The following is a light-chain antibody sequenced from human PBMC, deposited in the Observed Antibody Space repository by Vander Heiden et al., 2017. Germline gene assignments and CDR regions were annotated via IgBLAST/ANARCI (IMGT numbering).Light chain of an antibody. CDR3: MQALQTPLT. CDR2: LGS. CDR1: QSFLHSNGHNY. Sequence: EIVLTQSPPSLPVTPGEQASSSCRSIQSFLHSNGHNYLGWYVQKPGQSPQLLHHLGSTRASGVPDRFSGSGSGTDFTLKISRVEAEDVGVYYCMQALQTPLTFGGGTKVEIK. V-gene: IGKV2-28*01. J-gene: IGKJ4*01.